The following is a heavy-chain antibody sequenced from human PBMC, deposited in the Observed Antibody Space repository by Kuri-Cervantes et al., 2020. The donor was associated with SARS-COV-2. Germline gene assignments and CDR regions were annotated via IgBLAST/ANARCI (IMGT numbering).Heavy chain of an antibody. J-gene: IGHJ4*02. V-gene: IGHV1-18*04. CDR2: ISAYNGNT. Sequence: ASVKVSCKASGYTFTGYYMHWVRQAPGKGLEWMGWISAYNGNTNYAQKLQGRVTMTTDTSTSTAYMELRSLRSDDTAVYYCAISVVTRGFYFDYWGQGTLVTVSS. D-gene: IGHD4-23*01. CDR3: AISVVTRGFYFDY. CDR1: GYTFTGYY.